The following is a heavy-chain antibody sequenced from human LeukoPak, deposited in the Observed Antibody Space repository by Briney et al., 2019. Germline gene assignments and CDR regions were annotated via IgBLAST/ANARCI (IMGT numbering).Heavy chain of an antibody. CDR2: IIPIFGTA. Sequence: SVKVSCKASGGTFSSYAISWVRQAPGQGLEWMGGIIPIFGTANYAQKFQGRVTITADESTSTAYMELSSLRSEGTAVYYCARRVATEDNWFDPWGQGTLVTVSS. CDR3: ARRVATEDNWFDP. J-gene: IGHJ5*02. D-gene: IGHD5-12*01. V-gene: IGHV1-69*13. CDR1: GGTFSSYA.